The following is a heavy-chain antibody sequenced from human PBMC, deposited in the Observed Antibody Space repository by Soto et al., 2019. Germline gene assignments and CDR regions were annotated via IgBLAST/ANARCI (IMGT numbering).Heavy chain of an antibody. CDR1: GFTFSSYE. J-gene: IGHJ4*02. V-gene: IGHV3-48*03. CDR2: ISRSGSTI. CDR3: ASGVAVAGTDVGSEYDY. Sequence: EVQLVESGGGLVQPGGSLRLSCAASGFTFSSYEMNWVRQAPGKGLEWVSYISRSGSTIYYADSVKGRFTISRDNAKNSLYLQMNSLRAEDTAVYYCASGVAVAGTDVGSEYDYWGQGTMVTVSS. D-gene: IGHD6-19*01.